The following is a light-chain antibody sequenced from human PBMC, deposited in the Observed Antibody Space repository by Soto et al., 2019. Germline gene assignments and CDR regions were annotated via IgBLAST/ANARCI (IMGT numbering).Light chain of an antibody. J-gene: IGKJ5*01. V-gene: IGKV3-11*01. CDR1: QSVSSY. CDR2: AAS. CDR3: QQRSNWPIT. Sequence: EVVLTQSPGTLSLSPGERATLSCRASQSVSSYLAWYQQKPGQAPRLLIYAASNRATGVPARFSGSGSGTDFTLTISSLEPEDFAVYYCQQRSNWPITFGQGTRLEIK.